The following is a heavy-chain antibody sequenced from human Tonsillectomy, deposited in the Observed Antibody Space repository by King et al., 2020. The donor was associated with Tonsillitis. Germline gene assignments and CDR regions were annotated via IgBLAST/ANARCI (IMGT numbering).Heavy chain of an antibody. V-gene: IGHV3-48*03. J-gene: IGHJ4*02. CDR2: IGTSGSTI. CDR1: GFTISTYE. D-gene: IGHD3-22*01. Sequence: VQLVESGGGLVQPGGSLRLSCAASGFTISTYEINWVRQAPGKGLEWISYIGTSGSTIYHADSVRGRFTISRDNAKNSLYLQMNSLRAEDTAIYYCARMIGVLDYWGQGTLVTVSS. CDR3: ARMIGVLDY.